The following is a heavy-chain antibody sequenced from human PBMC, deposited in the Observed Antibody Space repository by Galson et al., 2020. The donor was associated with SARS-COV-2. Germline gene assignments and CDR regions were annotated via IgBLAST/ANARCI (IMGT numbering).Heavy chain of an antibody. V-gene: IGHV1-69*13. CDR3: ARASYDPSYSSGWYGPNYYYYYGMDV. J-gene: IGHJ6*02. CDR2: IIPIFGTA. D-gene: IGHD6-19*01. CDR1: GGTFTSYA. Sequence: SVKVSCKASGGTFTSYAISWVRQAPGQGLEWMGGIIPIFGTANYAQKFQGRVTITADESTSTAYMELSSLRSEDTAVYYCARASYDPSYSSGWYGPNYYYYYGMDVWGQGTTVTVSS.